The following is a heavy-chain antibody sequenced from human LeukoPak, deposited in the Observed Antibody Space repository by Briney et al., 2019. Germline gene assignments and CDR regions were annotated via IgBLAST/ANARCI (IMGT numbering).Heavy chain of an antibody. CDR1: GGSIAVNHYY. J-gene: IGHJ4*02. V-gene: IGHV4-39*02. Sequence: SETLSLTCSVSGGSIAVNHYYWGWIRQPPGKGLEWIGSGLYTGNTYSNPSLRSRVTVSVDTSKNEFSLKMNSVTAADTAVYYCAREHRSSKYFDSWGQGALMIVSS. D-gene: IGHD6-6*01. CDR3: AREHRSSKYFDS. CDR2: GLYTGNT.